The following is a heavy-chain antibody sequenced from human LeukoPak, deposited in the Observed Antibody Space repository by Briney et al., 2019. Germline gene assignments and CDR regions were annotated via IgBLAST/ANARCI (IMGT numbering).Heavy chain of an antibody. CDR1: GFTFSNYA. CDR2: ISGSGDTT. D-gene: IGHD3-10*01. V-gene: IGHV3-23*01. J-gene: IGHJ6*02. CDR3: AKSSYGSGPYYYGMDV. Sequence: PGGSLRLSCAASGFTFSNYAMSWVRQAPGKGLEWVSAISGSGDTTYYADSVKGRFFISRDTSKNTLYLQMNSLRVEDTAVYYCAKSSYGSGPYYYGMDVWGQGTTVTVSS.